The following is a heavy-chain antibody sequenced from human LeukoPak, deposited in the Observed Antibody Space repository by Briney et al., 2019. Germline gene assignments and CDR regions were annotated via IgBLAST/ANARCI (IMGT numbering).Heavy chain of an antibody. CDR3: ARAGLYYDFWSGYDY. CDR2: INSDGSST. J-gene: IGHJ4*02. CDR1: GFTFSSYW. D-gene: IGHD3-3*01. Sequence: GGSLRLSCAASGFTFSSYWMHWVRQAPGKGLVWVSRINSDGSSTSYADSVKGRFTISRDNAKNSLYLQMNSLRAEDTAVYYCARAGLYYDFWSGYDYWGQGTLVTVSS. V-gene: IGHV3-74*01.